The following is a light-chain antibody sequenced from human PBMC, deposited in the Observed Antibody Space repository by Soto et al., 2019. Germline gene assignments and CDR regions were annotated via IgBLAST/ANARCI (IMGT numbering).Light chain of an antibody. Sequence: QSALTQPASVSGSPGQSITISCTGTSSDVGSYNLVSWYQQHPGKAPKLMIYEGSKRPSGVSNRFSGSKSGNTASLTISGLLAVDDADYYCCSSPGSSTHYVFGTGIKLTVL. J-gene: IGLJ1*01. CDR3: CSSPGSSTHYV. CDR2: EGS. CDR1: SSDVGSYNL. V-gene: IGLV2-23*01.